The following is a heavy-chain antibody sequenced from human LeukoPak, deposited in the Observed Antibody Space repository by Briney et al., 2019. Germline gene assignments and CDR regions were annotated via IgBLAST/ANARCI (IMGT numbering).Heavy chain of an antibody. CDR2: IDPDSGGT. V-gene: IGHV1-2*02. CDR1: GYTFTGYY. J-gene: IGHJ4*02. D-gene: IGHD2-2*02. CDR3: ARVPGPYTTSRFDF. Sequence: VASVRVSCKTSGYTFTGYYLHWVRQAPGQRPEWMGRIDPDSGGTHYGQKFQGRVTVTRDTSITTVYMELSGLTSDDAAVYYCARVPGPYTTSRFDFWGQGTLVTVSS.